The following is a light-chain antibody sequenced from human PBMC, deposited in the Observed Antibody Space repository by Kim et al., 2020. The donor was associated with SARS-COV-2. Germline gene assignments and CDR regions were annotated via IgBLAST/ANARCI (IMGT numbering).Light chain of an antibody. Sequence: GQSVPIPCTGTSSDVDAYKYVSWFQHHPGKAPKLMIYEVTKRPSGVPDRFSGSKSGNTASLTVSGLQAEDEADYYCIAYAGSNNKVFGGGTQLTVL. J-gene: IGLJ3*02. V-gene: IGLV2-8*01. CDR1: SSDVDAYKY. CDR2: EVT. CDR3: IAYAGSNNKV.